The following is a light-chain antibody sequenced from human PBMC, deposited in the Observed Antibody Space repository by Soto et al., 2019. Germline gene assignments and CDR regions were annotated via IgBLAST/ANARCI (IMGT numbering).Light chain of an antibody. J-gene: IGKJ1*01. CDR2: GVS. Sequence: ELVLTQSPCTLSLSPGERATLSCRASQSVRSSYLAWYQQKLGQAPRLLIYGVSNRATGIPDRFGGSGSGTDFTLTISILESEEFAVYYGEQYGTSPMTFGQGTKVEIK. CDR3: EQYGTSPMT. CDR1: QSVRSSY. V-gene: IGKV3-20*01.